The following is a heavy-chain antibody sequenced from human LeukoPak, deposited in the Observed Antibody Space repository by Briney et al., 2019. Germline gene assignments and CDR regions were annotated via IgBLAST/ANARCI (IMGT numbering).Heavy chain of an antibody. J-gene: IGHJ4*02. D-gene: IGHD3-16*01. CDR2: ISYDGSNK. Sequence: HTGRSLRLSCAASGFTFSSYGMHWVRQAPGKGLEWVAVISYDGSNKYYADSVKGRFTISRDSSRNTLYLQMNSLRGEDTAVYYCTRAALRNFDYWGQGTLVTVSS. CDR1: GFTFSSYG. CDR3: TRAALRNFDY. V-gene: IGHV3-30*03.